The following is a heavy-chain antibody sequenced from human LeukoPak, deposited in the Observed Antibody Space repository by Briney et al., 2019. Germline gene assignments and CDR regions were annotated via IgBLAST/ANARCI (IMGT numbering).Heavy chain of an antibody. V-gene: IGHV4-31*03. CDR2: IYYSGST. Sequence: SQTLSLTCTVSGGSISSGGYYWSWIRQHPGKGLEWIGYIYYSGSTYYNPSLKSRVTISVDTSKNQFSLKLSSVTAADTVVYYCARGHYDILTGYYPDAFDIWGQGTMVTVSS. J-gene: IGHJ3*02. D-gene: IGHD3-9*01. CDR3: ARGHYDILTGYYPDAFDI. CDR1: GGSISSGGYY.